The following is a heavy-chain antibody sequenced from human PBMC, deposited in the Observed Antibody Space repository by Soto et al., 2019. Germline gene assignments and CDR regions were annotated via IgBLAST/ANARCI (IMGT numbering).Heavy chain of an antibody. CDR2: IYYSGST. V-gene: IGHV4-59*01. D-gene: IGHD5-12*01. J-gene: IGHJ6*03. CDR1: GGSISSYY. Sequence: SETLSLTCTVSGGSISSYYWSWIRQPPGKGLEWIGYIYYSGSTNYNPSLKSRVTISVDTSKNQFSLKLSSVTAADTAVYYCARLSEYSGYDRGYYYYMDVWGKGTTVTVSS. CDR3: ARLSEYSGYDRGYYYYMDV.